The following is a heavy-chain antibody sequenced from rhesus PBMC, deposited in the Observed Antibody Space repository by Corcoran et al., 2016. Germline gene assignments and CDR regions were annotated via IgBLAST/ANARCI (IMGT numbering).Heavy chain of an antibody. V-gene: IGHV4-57*01. CDR1: GGSVSSSNW. Sequence: QLQLQESGPGLVKPSETLSLTCAVPGGSVSSSNWWSWISQPPGKGLEWIERISGSGGSTSSNPSLTSRVTISTDTSKNQFSLKVSSVTAADTAVYYCARAGLYSGSWNHWGQGVLVTVSS. D-gene: IGHD6-25*01. CDR3: ARAGLYSGSWNH. CDR2: ISGSGGST. J-gene: IGHJ4*01.